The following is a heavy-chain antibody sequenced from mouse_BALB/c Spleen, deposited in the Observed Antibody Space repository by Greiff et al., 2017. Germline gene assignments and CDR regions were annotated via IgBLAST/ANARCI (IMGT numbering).Heavy chain of an antibody. J-gene: IGHJ2*01. CDR3: ARYGNSVYFDY. D-gene: IGHD2-1*01. CDR1: GFTFSSYT. CDR2: ISSGGGNT. V-gene: IGHV5-9*03. Sequence: EVKVEESGGGLVKPGGSLKLSCAASGFTFSSYTMSWVRQTPEKRLEWVATISSGGGNTYYPDSVKGRFTISRDNAKNNLYLQMSSLRSEDTALYYCARYGNSVYFDYWGQGTTLTVSS.